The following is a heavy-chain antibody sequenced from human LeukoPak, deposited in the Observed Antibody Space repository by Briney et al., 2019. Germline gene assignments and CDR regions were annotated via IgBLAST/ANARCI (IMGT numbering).Heavy chain of an antibody. J-gene: IGHJ4*02. CDR2: MNPNSGNP. D-gene: IGHD6-6*01. Sequence: ASVQVSCKASRYTFTRYVLHWVRQATGQGLEWMGWMNPNSGNPGHAQKFQGRVPMTRNTSISSAYRELSSLRSEDTAVYYCARGFEYSSSSILWGQGTLVTVSS. CDR1: RYTFTRYV. V-gene: IGHV1-8*01. CDR3: ARGFEYSSSSIL.